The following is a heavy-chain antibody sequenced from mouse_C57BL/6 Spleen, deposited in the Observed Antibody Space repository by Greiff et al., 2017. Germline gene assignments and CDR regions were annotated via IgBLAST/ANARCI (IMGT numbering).Heavy chain of an antibody. D-gene: IGHD1-1*01. V-gene: IGHV1-55*01. J-gene: IGHJ2*01. Sequence: QVQLQQPGAELVKPGASVKMSCKASGYTFTSYWITWVKQRPGQGLEWIGDIYPGSGSTNYNEKFKSKATLTVDTSSSTAYMRLSSLTSEDSAVYYCARDITTVVAGDYWGQGTTLTVSS. CDR1: GYTFTSYW. CDR3: ARDITTVVAGDY. CDR2: IYPGSGST.